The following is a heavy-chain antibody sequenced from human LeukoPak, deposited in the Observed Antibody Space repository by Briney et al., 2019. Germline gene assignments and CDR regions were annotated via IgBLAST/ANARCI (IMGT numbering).Heavy chain of an antibody. CDR2: ISYDGSND. Sequence: PGGSLRLSCAASGFTFSTYSMHWVRQAPGKGLERVALISYDGSNDYYADSVKGRFTISRDNSKSTLYLQMNSLRAEDTAVYYCARDHGYGSGIYIDVWGQGTMVTASS. CDR1: GFTFSTYS. D-gene: IGHD3-10*01. J-gene: IGHJ3*01. V-gene: IGHV3-30*04. CDR3: ARDHGYGSGIYIDV.